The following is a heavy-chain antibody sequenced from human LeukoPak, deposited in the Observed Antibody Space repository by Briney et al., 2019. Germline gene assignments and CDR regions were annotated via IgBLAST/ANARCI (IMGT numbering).Heavy chain of an antibody. Sequence: SETLSLAFAVYGRPLRGFFWSWIRQAPGKGLEWIGEISHSGSSNTNPSRKSRITISVDPSNSQLSMRLTSVTAADTAVYYCGRGIFCGGRDQYIWFDLWGQGTLVTVSS. D-gene: IGHD4-23*01. CDR2: ISHSGSS. J-gene: IGHJ5*02. CDR1: GRPLRGFF. V-gene: IGHV4-34*01. CDR3: GRGIFCGGRDQYIWFDL.